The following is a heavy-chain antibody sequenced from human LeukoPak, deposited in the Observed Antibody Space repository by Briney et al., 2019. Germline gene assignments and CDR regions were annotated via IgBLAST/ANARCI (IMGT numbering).Heavy chain of an antibody. J-gene: IGHJ5*02. D-gene: IGHD3-10*01. CDR2: MNPNSGGT. CDR1: GYTFTGYY. CDR3: ARVGGITMVRYVSWFSWFDP. V-gene: IGHV1-2*06. Sequence: ASVKVSCKASGYTFTGYYIHWVRQAPGQGLEWMGRMNPNSGGTNYAQKFQGRVTMTRDTSISTAYMELSSLRSDDPAVYYCARVGGITMVRYVSWFSWFDPWGQGTLVTVSS.